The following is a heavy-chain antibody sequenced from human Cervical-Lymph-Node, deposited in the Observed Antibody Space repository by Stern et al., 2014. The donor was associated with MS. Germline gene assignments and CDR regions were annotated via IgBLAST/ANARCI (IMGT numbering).Heavy chain of an antibody. CDR3: ARDSRDYLNYYGLDV. CDR1: GFTFSYYG. Sequence: VQLVESGGGVVQPGRSLRLACATSGFTFSYYGMAWVPPAPGKGLEWVALLWYEENKTYYTDSVKGRFTISRDTSKNTLYLQMDNLRAEDTAVYYCARDSRDYLNYYGLDVWGQGTTVTVS. D-gene: IGHD4-17*01. CDR2: LWYEENKT. J-gene: IGHJ6*02. V-gene: IGHV3-33*01.